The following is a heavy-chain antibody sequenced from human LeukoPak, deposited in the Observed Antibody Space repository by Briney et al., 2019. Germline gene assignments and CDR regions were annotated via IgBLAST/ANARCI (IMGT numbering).Heavy chain of an antibody. CDR3: QLVAPRWLQWDYGMDV. Sequence: TGGSLRLSCAASGFTFSSYSMNWVRQAPGKGLEWVSSISSSSSYTYYADSVKGRFTISRDNAKNSLYLQMNSLRAEDTAVYYCQLVAPRWLQWDYGMDVWGQGTTVTVSS. CDR2: ISSSSSYT. J-gene: IGHJ6*02. D-gene: IGHD5-24*01. V-gene: IGHV3-21*01. CDR1: GFTFSSYS.